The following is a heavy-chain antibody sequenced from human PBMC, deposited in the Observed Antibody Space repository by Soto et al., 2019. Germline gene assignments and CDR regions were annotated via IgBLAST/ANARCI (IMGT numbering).Heavy chain of an antibody. CDR1: GFIFSNYA. V-gene: IGHV3-23*01. Sequence: EVQLLESGGGLVQPGGSLRLSCTASGFIFSNYAMSWVRQAPGKGPEWVSVISGIGWSTYYADSVKGRFTISRDNSKNMLYLQMNSLRVEDTAVYYCAKDAKEATGSAYRMDVWGQGTTVSVSS. CDR3: AKDAKEATGSAYRMDV. J-gene: IGHJ6*02. CDR2: ISGIGWST. D-gene: IGHD1-1*01.